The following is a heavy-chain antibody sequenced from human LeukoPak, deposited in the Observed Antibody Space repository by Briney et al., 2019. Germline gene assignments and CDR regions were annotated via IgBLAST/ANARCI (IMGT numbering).Heavy chain of an antibody. J-gene: IGHJ3*02. Sequence: SETLSLTCTVSGGSISSYYWSWIRQPPGKGLEWIGHIYYSGSTNYNPSLKSRVTISVDTSKNQFSLKLSSVTAADTAVYYCARAFQAGTTDAFDIWGQGTMVTVSS. V-gene: IGHV4-59*01. D-gene: IGHD6-13*01. CDR1: GGSISSYY. CDR3: ARAFQAGTTDAFDI. CDR2: IYYSGST.